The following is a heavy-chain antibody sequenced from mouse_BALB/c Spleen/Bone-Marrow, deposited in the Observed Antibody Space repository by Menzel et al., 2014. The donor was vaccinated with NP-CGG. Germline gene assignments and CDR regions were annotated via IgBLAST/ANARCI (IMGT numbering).Heavy chain of an antibody. Sequence: QVQLQQPGPELVKPGASVKMSCKASGYTFTDYVIRWVKQRTGQGLEWIGEIYPGSGSTYYNEKFKGKATLTADKSSNTAYMELSSLTSEKSAVYFCARGGYGSHFDYWGQGTTLTVSS. V-gene: IGHV1-81*01. CDR3: ARGGYGSHFDY. D-gene: IGHD1-2*01. CDR2: IYPGSGST. CDR1: GYTFTDYV. J-gene: IGHJ2*01.